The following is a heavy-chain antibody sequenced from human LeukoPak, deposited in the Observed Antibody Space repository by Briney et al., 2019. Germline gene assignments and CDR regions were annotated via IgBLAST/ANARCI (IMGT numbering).Heavy chain of an antibody. CDR1: GGSISSSSYY. Sequence: SETLSLTCTVSGGSISSSSYYWGWIRQPPGKGLEWIGEINHSGSTNYNPSLKSRVTISVDTSKNQFSLKLSSVTAADTAVYYCARGGIAAAGTPENWFDPWGQGTLVTVSS. CDR3: ARGGIAAAGTPENWFDP. D-gene: IGHD6-13*01. V-gene: IGHV4-39*07. CDR2: INHSGST. J-gene: IGHJ5*02.